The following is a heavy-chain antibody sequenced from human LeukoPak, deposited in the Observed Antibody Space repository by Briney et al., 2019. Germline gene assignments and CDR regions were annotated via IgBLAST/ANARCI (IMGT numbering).Heavy chain of an antibody. CDR3: ARQRYSGSYNRYFDY. D-gene: IGHD1-26*01. CDR1: GYSFTSYW. Sequence: GESLKISCKGSGYSFTSYWIGWVRQMPGKGLEWMGIIYPGDSDTRYSPSFQGQVTISADKSISTAYLQWSSLKASDTTMYYCARQRYSGSYNRYFDYWGQGTLVTVSS. J-gene: IGHJ4*02. CDR2: IYPGDSDT. V-gene: IGHV5-51*01.